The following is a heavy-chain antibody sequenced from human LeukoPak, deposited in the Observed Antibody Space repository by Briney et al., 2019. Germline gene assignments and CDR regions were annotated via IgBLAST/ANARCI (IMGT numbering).Heavy chain of an antibody. CDR1: GFTVSTSY. Sequence: GGSLRLSCVVSGFTVSTSYMSWVRQAPGKGLEWVSVLYSGGSSYYADSVKGRFTISRDNSKNTLYLQMNSLRPEDTALYYCAREGPSYFDYWGQGTLVTVSS. CDR3: AREGPSYFDY. V-gene: IGHV3-53*01. CDR2: LYSGGSS. J-gene: IGHJ4*02.